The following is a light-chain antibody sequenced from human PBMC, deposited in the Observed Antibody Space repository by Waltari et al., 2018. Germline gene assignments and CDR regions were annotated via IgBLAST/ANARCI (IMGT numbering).Light chain of an antibody. J-gene: IGKJ1*01. CDR1: QSISKY. V-gene: IGKV3-20*01. CDR3: QHYVSLPVT. Sequence: EIVLTQSPGTLSLSSGERATLSCRTSQSISKYLAWYQQKPGQAPRLLIYHASSRATGIPDRFSGSGSGTDCSLTISRLEPEDFAVYYCQHYVSLPVTFGQGTKVEIK. CDR2: HAS.